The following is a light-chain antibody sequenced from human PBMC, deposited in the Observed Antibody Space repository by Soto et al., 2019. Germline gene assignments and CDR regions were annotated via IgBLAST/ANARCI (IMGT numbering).Light chain of an antibody. Sequence: EIVLTQSPATLSLSPGERATLSCRASQSISNYLAWYQQKRGQAPRLLIYGASTRATGIPPRFIGSGSGTEFTLTISTLQSEDFAVYYCQQYNDWPLITFGQGTRLEIK. V-gene: IGKV3-15*01. CDR3: QQYNDWPLIT. J-gene: IGKJ5*01. CDR2: GAS. CDR1: QSISNY.